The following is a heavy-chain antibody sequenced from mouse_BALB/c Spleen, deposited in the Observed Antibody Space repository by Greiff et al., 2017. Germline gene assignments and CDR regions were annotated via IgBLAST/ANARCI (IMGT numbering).Heavy chain of an antibody. CDR2: ISYSGST. CDR3: ARIYYYGSSYWYFDV. Sequence: QSGPGLVKPSQSLSLTCTVTGYSITSDYAWNWIRQFPGNQLEWMGYISYSGSTSYNPSLKSRISITRDTSKNQFFLQLNSVTTEDTATYYCARIYYYGSSYWYFDVWGAGTTVTVSS. J-gene: IGHJ1*01. CDR1: GYSITSDYA. V-gene: IGHV3-2*02. D-gene: IGHD1-1*01.